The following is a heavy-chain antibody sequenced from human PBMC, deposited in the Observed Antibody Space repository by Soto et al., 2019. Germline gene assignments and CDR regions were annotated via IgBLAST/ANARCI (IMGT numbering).Heavy chain of an antibody. CDR3: VGGQYYLDY. J-gene: IGHJ4*02. D-gene: IGHD3-10*01. CDR1: GFPFTSYG. CDR2: ISYDGSDK. Sequence: QVQLVESGGGVVQPGRSLRLSCAASGFPFTSYGMHWVREGPDKGLEWVAIISYDGSDKYYADSVKGRFTISRDNSKNTLYLQMNGLRPEDTALYYCVGGQYYLDYRGPGTLVIVSS. V-gene: IGHV3-30*03.